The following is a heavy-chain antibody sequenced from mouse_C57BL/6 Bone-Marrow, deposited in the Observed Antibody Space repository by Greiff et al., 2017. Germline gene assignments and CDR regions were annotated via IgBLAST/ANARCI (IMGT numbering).Heavy chain of an antibody. V-gene: IGHV5-6*01. D-gene: IGHD2-10*02. Sequence: DVHLVESGGDLVKPGGSLKLSCAASGFTFSSYGMSWVRQTPDKRLEWVATISSGGSYTYYPDSVKGRFTISRDNAKNTLYLQMSSLKSEDTAMYYCARRYGNYYSYYAMDYWGQGTSVTVSS. CDR1: GFTFSSYG. J-gene: IGHJ4*01. CDR2: ISSGGSYT. CDR3: ARRYGNYYSYYAMDY.